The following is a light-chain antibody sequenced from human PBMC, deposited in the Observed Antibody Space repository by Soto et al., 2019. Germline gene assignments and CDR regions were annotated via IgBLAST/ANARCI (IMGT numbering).Light chain of an antibody. CDR2: DVS. CDR1: SSDVGAYNY. V-gene: IGLV2-14*01. CDR3: SSYTSSTTWV. J-gene: IGLJ3*02. Sequence: QSVLTQPASVSGSPGQSITISCTGTSSDVGAYNYVSWYQQHPGKAPKLMIYDVSNRPSGVSNRFSGSKFGNTASLTISGLQAEDEADYYSSSYTSSTTWVFGGGTKLTVL.